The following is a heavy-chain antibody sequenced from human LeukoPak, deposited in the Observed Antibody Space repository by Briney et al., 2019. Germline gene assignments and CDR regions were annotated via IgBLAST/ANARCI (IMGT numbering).Heavy chain of an antibody. D-gene: IGHD3-3*01. CDR2: INHSGST. CDR1: GGSFSGYY. Sequence: SETLSLTCAVYGGSFSGYYWTWIRQPPGKELEWIGEINHSGSTNYNPSLKSRVTISVDTSKNQFSLKLSSVTAADTAVYYCARRVVELNIYNYWGQGTLVTVSS. CDR3: ARRVVELNIYNY. J-gene: IGHJ4*02. V-gene: IGHV4-34*01.